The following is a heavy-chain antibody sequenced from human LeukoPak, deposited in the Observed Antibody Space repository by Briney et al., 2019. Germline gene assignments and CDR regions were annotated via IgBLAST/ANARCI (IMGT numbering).Heavy chain of an antibody. Sequence: PSETLSLTCTVSGGSISSGSYYWSWIRQPAGKGLEWIGRIYTSGSTNYNPSLKSRVTISVDTSKNQFSLKLSSVTAADTAVYYCARGGSILGAFDIWGQGTMVTVSS. D-gene: IGHD1-26*01. J-gene: IGHJ3*02. V-gene: IGHV4-61*02. CDR1: GGSISSGSYY. CDR2: IYTSGST. CDR3: ARGGSILGAFDI.